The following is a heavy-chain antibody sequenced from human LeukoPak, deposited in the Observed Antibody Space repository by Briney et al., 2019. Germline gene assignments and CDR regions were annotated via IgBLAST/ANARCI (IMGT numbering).Heavy chain of an antibody. D-gene: IGHD1-14*01. V-gene: IGHV3-7*05. CDR3: ARDYSEPGVFFDS. CDR1: GFTFTSYW. Sequence: PGGSLRLSCAASGFTFTSYWMIWVRQAPGKGLEWVANIKQDGSEKYYVDSVKGRFTISRDNAKNSLYLQMNSLRAEDTAVYYCARDYSEPGVFFDSWGQGTLVTVSS. J-gene: IGHJ4*02. CDR2: IKQDGSEK.